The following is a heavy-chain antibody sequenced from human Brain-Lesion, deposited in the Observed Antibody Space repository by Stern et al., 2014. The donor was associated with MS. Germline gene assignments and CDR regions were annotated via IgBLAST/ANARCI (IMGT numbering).Heavy chain of an antibody. CDR1: GGSISSGGYY. Sequence: QVQLVQSGPGLVKPSQTLSLSCTVSGGSISSGGYYWSWIRQPAGKGLEWIGRIFNSGRTSDNPSLNRRVTISIDNPKNQFSLRLNSMTAADTAVYYCARGRVVPGFQYYATDVWGQGTTVIVSS. J-gene: IGHJ6*02. CDR2: IFNSGRT. D-gene: IGHD2-2*01. V-gene: IGHV4-61*02. CDR3: ARGRVVPGFQYYATDV.